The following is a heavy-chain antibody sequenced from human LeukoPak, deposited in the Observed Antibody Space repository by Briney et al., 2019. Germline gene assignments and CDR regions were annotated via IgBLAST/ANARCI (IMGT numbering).Heavy chain of an antibody. V-gene: IGHV4-59*01. CDR2: IYYSGST. CDR3: ARVDYSSSYLSSWYFDL. Sequence: KASETLSLTCTLSGGSISSYYWSWIRQPPGKGLEWIGYIYYSGSTNYNPSLKSRVTISVDTSKNQFSLKLSSVTAEDTAVYYCARVDYSSSYLSSWYFDLWGRGSLVTVSS. D-gene: IGHD6-13*01. J-gene: IGHJ2*01. CDR1: GGSISSYY.